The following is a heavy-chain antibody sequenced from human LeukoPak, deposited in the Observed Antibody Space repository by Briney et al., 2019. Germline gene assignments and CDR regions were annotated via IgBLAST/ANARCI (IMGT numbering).Heavy chain of an antibody. V-gene: IGHV4-34*01. CDR1: GGSFSAFY. Sequence: SETLSLTCSVYGGSFSAFYWNWIRQPPGKGLEWVGEVNHSGSTYYNPSLKSRVTFSVDTSKNQFSLRLSSVTAADTAVYYCARGFMGANFDYWGQGTLVTVSS. CDR3: ARGFMGANFDY. D-gene: IGHD3-16*01. J-gene: IGHJ4*02. CDR2: VNHSGST.